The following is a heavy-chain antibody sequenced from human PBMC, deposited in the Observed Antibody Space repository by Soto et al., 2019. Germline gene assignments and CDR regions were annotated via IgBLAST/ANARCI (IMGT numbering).Heavy chain of an antibody. V-gene: IGHV1-8*01. CDR2: MNPNSGNT. Sequence: GASVKVSCKASGYTFTSYYINWVRQATGQGLEWMGWMNPNSGNTGYAQKFQGRVTMTRNTSISTAYMELSSLRSEDTAVYYCARGENTAMVYYYYGMDVWGQGTTVTVSS. D-gene: IGHD5-18*01. CDR3: ARGENTAMVYYYYGMDV. CDR1: GYTFTSYY. J-gene: IGHJ6*02.